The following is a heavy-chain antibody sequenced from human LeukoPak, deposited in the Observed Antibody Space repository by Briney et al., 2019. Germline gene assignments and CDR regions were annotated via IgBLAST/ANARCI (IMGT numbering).Heavy chain of an antibody. D-gene: IGHD3-9*01. V-gene: IGHV3-7*03. CDR3: AKDYYDILSGYYISYYYYMDV. CDR2: IKQDRREK. CDR1: GFTLTNYW. J-gene: IGHJ6*03. Sequence: GGSLRLSCAASGFTLTNYWMSWVRQAPGKGLELVANIKQDRREKYYVDSLKGRFTISRDNSKNTLYLQMNSLRAEDTAVYYCAKDYYDILSGYYISYYYYMDVWGKGTTVTISS.